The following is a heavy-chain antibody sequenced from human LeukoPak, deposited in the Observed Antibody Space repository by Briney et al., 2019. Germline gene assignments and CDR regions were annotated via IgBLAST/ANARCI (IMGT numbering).Heavy chain of an antibody. V-gene: IGHV1-69*13. Sequence: ASVKVSCKASGGTFSSYAISWVRQAPGRGLEWMGGIIPIFGTANYAQKFQGRVTITADESTSTAYMELSSLRSEDTAVYYCASDRNRYYDILTGYSNWFDPWGQGTLVTVSS. CDR1: GGTFSSYA. D-gene: IGHD3-9*01. J-gene: IGHJ5*02. CDR2: IIPIFGTA. CDR3: ASDRNRYYDILTGYSNWFDP.